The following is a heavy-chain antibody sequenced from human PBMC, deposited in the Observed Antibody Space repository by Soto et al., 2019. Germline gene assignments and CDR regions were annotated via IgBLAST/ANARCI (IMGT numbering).Heavy chain of an antibody. CDR3: ARDRQWEPLLY. CDR1: GYTFRNYG. D-gene: IGHD1-26*01. Sequence: QVQLVQSGSEVKKPGASVRVTCKASGYTFRNYGISWVREAPGQGLEWMGWVSAYNRNSNYAQKFEDRVIMTADTATSTAYLELRGLRSDDKAIYYCARDRQWEPLLYWGQGTLVTVSS. V-gene: IGHV1-18*01. J-gene: IGHJ4*02. CDR2: VSAYNRNS.